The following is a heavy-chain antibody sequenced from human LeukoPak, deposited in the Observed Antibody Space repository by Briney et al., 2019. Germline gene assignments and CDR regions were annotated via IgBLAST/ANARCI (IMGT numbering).Heavy chain of an antibody. CDR2: IGSSGSTT. D-gene: IGHD3-16*01. J-gene: IGHJ3*01. V-gene: IGHV3-48*03. CDR3: ARNNWGAFDL. Sequence: PGGSLRLSCAASGFTFSIYEMNWGPQSPGKGLEGVSYIGSSGSTTFYPDSLKGRFAISRDYARKSLYLQMNSVRVEDTAVYYCARNNWGAFDLWGQGTMVTVSS. CDR1: GFTFSIYE.